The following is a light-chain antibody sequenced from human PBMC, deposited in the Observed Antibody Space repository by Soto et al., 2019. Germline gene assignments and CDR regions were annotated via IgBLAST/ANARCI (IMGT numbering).Light chain of an antibody. V-gene: IGKV1-27*01. CDR1: QGISNY. CDR2: AAS. J-gene: IGKJ4*01. Sequence: DIQMTQSPSSLSASIGDRVTITCRASQGISNYLAWYQQKPGKVPKLLIYAASTLQSGVPSRFSGSGSGTDFTLTISSLQPEDGAAYDCQKCGIAAGGVGGGAKVELK. CDR3: QKCGIAAGG.